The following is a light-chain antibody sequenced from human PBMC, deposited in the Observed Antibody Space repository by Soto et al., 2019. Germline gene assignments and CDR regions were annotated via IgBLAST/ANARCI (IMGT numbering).Light chain of an antibody. CDR1: QSVSSY. Sequence: EIVWTQSPATLSVSPGERATLSCRASQSVSSYLAWYQQKPGQAPRLLIYGASTRATGIPAKFSGSGSGTELTLAISSLESEDFAVYYCQQYHDWPLTFGGGTKVDIK. CDR2: GAS. V-gene: IGKV3-15*01. J-gene: IGKJ4*01. CDR3: QQYHDWPLT.